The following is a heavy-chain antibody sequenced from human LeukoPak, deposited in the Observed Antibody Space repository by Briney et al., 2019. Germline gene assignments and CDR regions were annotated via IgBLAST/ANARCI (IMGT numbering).Heavy chain of an antibody. V-gene: IGHV3-33*08. J-gene: IGHJ4*02. CDR2: IWYDGSNK. CDR3: ARDNYYDSSGYYSNYYFDY. Sequence: PGGSLRLSCAASGFTFSSYGMHWVRQAPGKGLEWVAVIWYDGSNKYYADSVKGRFTISRDNSKNTLYLQMNSLRAEDTAVYYCARDNYYDSSGYYSNYYFDYWGQGTLVTVSS. CDR1: GFTFSSYG. D-gene: IGHD3-22*01.